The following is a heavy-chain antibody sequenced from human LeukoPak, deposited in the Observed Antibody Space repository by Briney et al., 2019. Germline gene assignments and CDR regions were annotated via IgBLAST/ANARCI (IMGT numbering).Heavy chain of an antibody. Sequence: GGSLRLSCAASGFTFSSYAMSWVRQAPGKGLEWVSAISGSGGSTYYADSVKGRFTISRDNSKSTLYLQMNSLRAEDTAVYYCAKDPGGAGGGFDYWGQGTLATVSS. J-gene: IGHJ4*02. CDR3: AKDPGGAGGGFDY. V-gene: IGHV3-23*01. CDR1: GFTFSSYA. CDR2: ISGSGGST. D-gene: IGHD3-16*01.